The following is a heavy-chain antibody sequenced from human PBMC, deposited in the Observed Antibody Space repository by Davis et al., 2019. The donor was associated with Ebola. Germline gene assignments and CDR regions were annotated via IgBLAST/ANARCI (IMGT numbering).Heavy chain of an antibody. D-gene: IGHD2-15*01. Sequence: AASVKVSCKASGGTFSSYAISWVRQAPGQGLEWMGGIIPIFGTANYAQKFQGRVTMTTDTSTSTAYMELRSLRSDDTAVYYCARDVVVVAPTDWFDPWGQGTLVTVSS. CDR2: IIPIFGTA. J-gene: IGHJ5*02. CDR3: ARDVVVVAPTDWFDP. V-gene: IGHV1-69*05. CDR1: GGTFSSYA.